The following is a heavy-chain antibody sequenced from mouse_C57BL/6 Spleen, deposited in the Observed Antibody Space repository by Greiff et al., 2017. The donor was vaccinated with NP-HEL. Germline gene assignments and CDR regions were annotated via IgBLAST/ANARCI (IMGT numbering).Heavy chain of an antibody. V-gene: IGHV6-3*01. CDR3: TGYRNHWYFDV. CDR2: IRLKSDNYAT. CDR1: GFTFSNYW. D-gene: IGHD2-1*01. J-gene: IGHJ1*03. Sequence: DVKLQESGGGLVQPGGSMKLSCVASGFTFSNYWMNWVRQSPEKGLEWVAQIRLKSDNYATHYAESVKGRFTISRDDSKSSVYLQMNNLRAEDTGIYYCTGYRNHWYFDVWGTGTTVTVST.